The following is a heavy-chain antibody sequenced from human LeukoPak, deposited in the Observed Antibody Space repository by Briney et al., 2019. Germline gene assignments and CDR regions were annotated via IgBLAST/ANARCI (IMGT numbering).Heavy chain of an antibody. CDR3: ARDALYDSSGYGLTGDFDY. Sequence: GASVKVSCKASGYTFTGYYMHWVRQAPGQGLEWMGWINPNSGGTNYAQKFQGRVTMTRDMSISTAYMELSRLRSDDTAVYYCARDALYDSSGYGLTGDFDYWGQGTLVTVSS. D-gene: IGHD3-22*01. V-gene: IGHV1-2*02. CDR1: GYTFTGYY. J-gene: IGHJ4*02. CDR2: INPNSGGT.